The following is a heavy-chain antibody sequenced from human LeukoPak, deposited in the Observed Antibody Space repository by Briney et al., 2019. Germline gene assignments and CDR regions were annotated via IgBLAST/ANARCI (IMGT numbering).Heavy chain of an antibody. D-gene: IGHD2-2*01. CDR1: GFTFSNAW. J-gene: IGHJ4*02. V-gene: IGHV3-30-3*01. Sequence: GGSLRLSCAASGFTFSNAWMSWVRQAPGKGLEWVAVISYDGSNKYYADSVKGRFTISRDNSKNTLYLQMNSLRAEDTAVYYYTRQEDCSSTSCSSFDYWGQGILVAVSS. CDR2: ISYDGSNK. CDR3: TRQEDCSSTSCSSFDY.